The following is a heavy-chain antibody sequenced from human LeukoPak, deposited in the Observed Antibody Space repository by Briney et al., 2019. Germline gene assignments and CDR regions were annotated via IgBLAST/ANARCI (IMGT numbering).Heavy chain of an antibody. J-gene: IGHJ4*02. CDR2: IYYSGST. D-gene: IGHD3-22*01. Sequence: SETLSLTCILSGGSISSSSYYWGWIRQPPGKGLEWIGSIYYSGSTYYNPSIKSRVTISLDTSKNQFSLNLSSVTAADTAVYYCARHSSRVMVVVNNWGQGTLVTVSS. CDR3: ARHSSRVMVVVNN. CDR1: GGSISSSSYY. V-gene: IGHV4-39*01.